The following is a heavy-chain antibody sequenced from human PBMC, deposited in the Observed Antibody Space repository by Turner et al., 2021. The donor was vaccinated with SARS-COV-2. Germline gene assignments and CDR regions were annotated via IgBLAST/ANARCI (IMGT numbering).Heavy chain of an antibody. CDR1: GFPFSSYD. V-gene: IGHV3-30-3*01. CDR3: ARDLKAITMIVVDDYYYYYGMDV. Sequence: VQLVESGGGVVQPGRSLRLSCAASGFPFSSYDMHWVRQAPGKGLEWVAVMSYDGNNKYYADSVKGRFTISRDNSKITLYLQMNSLRAEDTSVYYCARDLKAITMIVVDDYYYYYGMDVWGQGTTVTVSS. CDR2: MSYDGNNK. D-gene: IGHD3-22*01. J-gene: IGHJ6*02.